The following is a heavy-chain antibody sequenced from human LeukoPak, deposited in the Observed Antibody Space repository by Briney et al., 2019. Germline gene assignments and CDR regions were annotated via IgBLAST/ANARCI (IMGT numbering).Heavy chain of an antibody. D-gene: IGHD2-2*01. CDR2: IYYSGST. CDR3: ARHPVVPAASTYYYYYMDV. J-gene: IGHJ6*03. V-gene: IGHV4-39*01. CDR1: GGSISSGGYS. Sequence: PSETLSLTCAVSGGSISSGGYSWSWIRQPPGKGLEWIGSIYYSGSTYYNPSLKSRVTISVDTSKNQFSLKLSSVTAADTAVYYCARHPVVPAASTYYYYYMDVWGKGTTVTVSS.